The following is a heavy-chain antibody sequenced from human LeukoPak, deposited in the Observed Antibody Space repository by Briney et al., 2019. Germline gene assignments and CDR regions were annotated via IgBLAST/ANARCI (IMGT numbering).Heavy chain of an antibody. CDR3: ARGSGLVVRGDYFDY. Sequence: GGSLRLSCAASGFTFSRYGMHGVRPAPGKGLEWVAIIWYDGSEGYYGDSVKGRVTISRDNSKNMVYVQMNSLRGEDTAVYYCARGSGLVVRGDYFDYWGQGTLVTVSS. D-gene: IGHD3-10*01. J-gene: IGHJ4*02. CDR2: IWYDGSEG. V-gene: IGHV3-33*01. CDR1: GFTFSRYG.